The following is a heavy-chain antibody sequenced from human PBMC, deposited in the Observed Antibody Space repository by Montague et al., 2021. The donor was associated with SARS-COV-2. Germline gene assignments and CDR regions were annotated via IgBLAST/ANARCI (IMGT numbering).Heavy chain of an antibody. J-gene: IGHJ5*02. D-gene: IGHD1-20*01. CDR3: ARTEYTWQDCFDP. V-gene: IGHV4-59*13. CDR2: IFHSVIT. CDR1: GGSISSYY. Sequence: SETLSLTCTVSGGSISSYYWSWIRQSSGKGLEWIGYIFHSVITYXNPSLKSRVIISVDMSKNQFSLQLNSVTAADSAVYYCARTEYTWQDCFDPWGQGTLVTVSS.